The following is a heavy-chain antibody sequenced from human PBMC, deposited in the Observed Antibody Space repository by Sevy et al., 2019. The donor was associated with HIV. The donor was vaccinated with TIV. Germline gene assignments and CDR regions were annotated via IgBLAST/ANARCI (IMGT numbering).Heavy chain of an antibody. CDR1: GYSFTSYW. CDR3: ATGEYSSSSGYYYYGMDV. V-gene: IGHV5-51*01. J-gene: IGHJ6*02. CDR2: IYPGDSDT. Sequence: GESLKISCKGSGYSFTSYWIGWVRQMPGKGLEWMGIIYPGDSDTRYSPSFQGQVTISADKSISTAYLQWSSLKASDTAMYYCATGEYSSSSGYYYYGMDVWGQGTTVTVSS. D-gene: IGHD6-6*01.